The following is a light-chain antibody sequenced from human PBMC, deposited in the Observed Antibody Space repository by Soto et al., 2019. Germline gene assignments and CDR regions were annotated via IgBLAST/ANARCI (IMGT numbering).Light chain of an antibody. V-gene: IGKV2-28*01. CDR2: LGS. CDR3: MQDLQGPWT. Sequence: DIVMTQSPLSLPVTPGEPASISCRSSPRLLHSNGYNYLHWYLQKPGQSPQLLIYLGSTRASGGPDRFSGSGSGTDLTLRISRVEAEYVGVYYCMQDLQGPWTFGQGTKVDIK. J-gene: IGKJ1*01. CDR1: PRLLHSNGYNY.